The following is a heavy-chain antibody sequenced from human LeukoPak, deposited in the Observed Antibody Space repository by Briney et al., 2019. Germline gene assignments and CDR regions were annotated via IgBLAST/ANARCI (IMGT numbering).Heavy chain of an antibody. J-gene: IGHJ3*01. V-gene: IGHV4-31*03. Sequence: PSETLSLTCTVSGASLSEGAFYWTWIRQHPGKGLEWLAYIYFSGSAYYDPSLKGRIHISIDTTKNQLSLRLTSVTVADTAVYYCAGDSSNHYFDLWGQGTVVTVSS. CDR1: GASLSEGAFY. CDR2: IYFSGSA. CDR3: AGDSSNHYFDL.